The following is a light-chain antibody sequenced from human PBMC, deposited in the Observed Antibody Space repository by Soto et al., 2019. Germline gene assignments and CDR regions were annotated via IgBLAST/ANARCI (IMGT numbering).Light chain of an antibody. Sequence: IGLRKSQATLSLSPGKKAPLSCLTSPNISSYLVWYQQKPGQAPRLLIYDVSNRASGIPARFSGSGSGTDFTLTISSLEPEDFAVYYCQQRSNWPRTFGQGTKVDIK. CDR1: PNISSY. CDR2: DVS. CDR3: QQRSNWPRT. J-gene: IGKJ1*01. V-gene: IGKV3-11*01.